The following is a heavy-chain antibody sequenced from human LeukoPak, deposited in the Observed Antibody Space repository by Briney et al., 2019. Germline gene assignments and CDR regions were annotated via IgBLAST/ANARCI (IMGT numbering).Heavy chain of an antibody. CDR3: ASLSQYYYDSSGYTDDY. Sequence: QSGGSLRLSCAASGITFSTYTMSWVRQAPGKGLEWVSGITGSGVTTFYANSVKGRGTISRDNSKNTLYLQMNSLRAEDTAVYYCASLSQYYYDSSGYTDDYWGQGTLVTVSS. J-gene: IGHJ4*02. CDR2: ITGSGVTT. D-gene: IGHD3-22*01. CDR1: GITFSTYT. V-gene: IGHV3-23*01.